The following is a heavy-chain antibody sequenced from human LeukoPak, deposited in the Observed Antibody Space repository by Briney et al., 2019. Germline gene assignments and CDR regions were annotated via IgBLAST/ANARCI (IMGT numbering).Heavy chain of an antibody. CDR3: ARVIAVAGPEGLDY. CDR1: GFTFSSYG. Sequence: GGSLRLSCAASGFTFSSYGMNWVRQAPGKGLEWVSSISSGSSYIYYADSVKGRFTISRDNAKNSLYLQMNSLRAEDTAVYYCARVIAVAGPEGLDYWGQGTLVTVSS. D-gene: IGHD6-19*01. CDR2: ISSGSSYI. J-gene: IGHJ4*02. V-gene: IGHV3-21*01.